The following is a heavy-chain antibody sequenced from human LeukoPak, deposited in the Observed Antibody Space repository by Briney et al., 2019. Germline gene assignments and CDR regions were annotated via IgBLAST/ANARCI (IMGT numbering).Heavy chain of an antibody. CDR3: ARGIAVAADASWFDP. V-gene: IGHV1-69*05. Sequence: SVKVSCKASGVTFSTYAISWVRQAPGQGLEWMGGIIPIFGTANYAQKFQGRVTITTDESTSTAYMELSSLRSEDTAVYYCARGIAVAADASWFDPWGQGTLVTVSS. CDR2: IIPIFGTA. CDR1: GVTFSTYA. J-gene: IGHJ5*02. D-gene: IGHD6-19*01.